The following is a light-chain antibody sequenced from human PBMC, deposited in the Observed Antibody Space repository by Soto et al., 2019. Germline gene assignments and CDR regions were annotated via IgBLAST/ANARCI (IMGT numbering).Light chain of an antibody. CDR2: SVD. CDR3: AAWDDTLRARV. J-gene: IGLJ2*01. CDR1: NSNIGRNT. V-gene: IGLV1-44*01. Sequence: QSVLTQPPSASGTPGQRVTISCSGSNSNIGRNTVSWYQQVPGTAPKSLIYSVDQRPSGVPDRISGSRSGTSASLAISGLQSGDEAEYYCAAWDDTLRARVFGGGTKVTVL.